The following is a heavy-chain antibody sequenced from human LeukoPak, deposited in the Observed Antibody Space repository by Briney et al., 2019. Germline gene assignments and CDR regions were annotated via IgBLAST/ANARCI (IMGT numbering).Heavy chain of an antibody. D-gene: IGHD2-8*02. CDR3: ARDSDSCTGGSCSFDY. CDR2: IKSDGSSR. J-gene: IGHJ4*02. CDR1: GFTFSSYW. Sequence: PGGSLRLSCAASGFTFSSYWMQWVRQAPGKGLVWVSRIKSDGSSRSYADSVKGRFTISRDNAKNTLYLQMNSLRAEDTAVYYCARDSDSCTGGSCSFDYWGQGTLVTVSS. V-gene: IGHV3-74*01.